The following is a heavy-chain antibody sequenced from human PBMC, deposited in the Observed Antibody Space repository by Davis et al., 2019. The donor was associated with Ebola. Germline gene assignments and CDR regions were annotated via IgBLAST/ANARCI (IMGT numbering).Heavy chain of an antibody. J-gene: IGHJ4*02. CDR2: ISGSGGST. D-gene: IGHD3-3*01. CDR3: AKLAGEFLEWLFLFDY. Sequence: PGGSLRLSCAASGFTFSSYAMSWVRQAPGKGLEWVSAISGSGGSTYYADSVKGRFTISRDNSKNTLYLQMNSLRAEDTAVYYCAKLAGEFLEWLFLFDYWGQGTLVTVSS. CDR1: GFTFSSYA. V-gene: IGHV3-23*01.